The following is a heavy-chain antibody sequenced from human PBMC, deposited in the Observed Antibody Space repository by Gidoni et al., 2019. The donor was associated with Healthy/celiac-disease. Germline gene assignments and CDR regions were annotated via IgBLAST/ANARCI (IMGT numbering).Heavy chain of an antibody. J-gene: IGHJ3*02. Sequence: QVQLVQSGAEVKKPGSSVKVSCQASGGTLSSYAISWLRQAPGQGLEWMGGIIPIFGTANYAQKFQGRVTITADESTSTAYMELSSLRSEDTAVYYCARTYYYDSSGYTGAFDIWGQGTMVTVSS. CDR1: GGTLSSYA. D-gene: IGHD3-22*01. CDR2: IIPIFGTA. V-gene: IGHV1-69*01. CDR3: ARTYYYDSSGYTGAFDI.